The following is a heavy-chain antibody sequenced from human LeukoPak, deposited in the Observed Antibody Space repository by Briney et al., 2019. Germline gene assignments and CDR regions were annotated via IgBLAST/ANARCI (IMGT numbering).Heavy chain of an antibody. D-gene: IGHD3-22*01. V-gene: IGHV4-59*08. CDR2: IYYSGST. J-gene: IGHJ6*02. CDR3: ARQYYDSSGYPPQYYYYGMDV. CDR1: GGSISSYY. Sequence: SETLSLTCTVSGGSISSYYWSWIRQPPGKGLEWIGYIYYSGSTNYNPSLKSRVTISVGTSKNQFSLKLSSVTAADTAVYYCARQYYDSSGYPPQYYYYGMDVWGQGTTVTVSS.